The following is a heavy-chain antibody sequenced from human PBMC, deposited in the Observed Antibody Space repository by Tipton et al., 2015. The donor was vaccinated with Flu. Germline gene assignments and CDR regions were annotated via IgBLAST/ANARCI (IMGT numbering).Heavy chain of an antibody. CDR3: ARDHPPSITVLGEITDYFGMDV. V-gene: IGHV3-48*03. J-gene: IGHJ6*02. CDR1: GFTFSSYE. Sequence: VQSGGSLRLSCAVSGFTFSSYEMNWVRQAPGKGLEWVSYIRSSGTTRYYADSVKGRFTISRDNAKNSLYLQMNSLRAEDTAIYYCARDHPPSITVLGEITDYFGMDVWGQGTTVTVSS. CDR2: IRSSGTTR. D-gene: IGHD3-3*01.